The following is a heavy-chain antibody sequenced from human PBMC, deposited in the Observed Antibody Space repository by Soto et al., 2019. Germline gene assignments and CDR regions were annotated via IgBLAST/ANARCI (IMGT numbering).Heavy chain of an antibody. CDR1: GGTFGSYA. J-gene: IGHJ4*02. Sequence: QVQLVQSGAEVKKPGSSVKVSCKASGGTFGSYAFSWVRQAPGQGLEWMGGIIPVSGAAHYAEKFQGRVTITADESTSTAYMELSSLSSQDTHVYYCATALGCRSTSCTLDYWGQGTPVIVSS. D-gene: IGHD2-2*01. CDR3: ATALGCRSTSCTLDY. CDR2: IIPVSGAA. V-gene: IGHV1-69*01.